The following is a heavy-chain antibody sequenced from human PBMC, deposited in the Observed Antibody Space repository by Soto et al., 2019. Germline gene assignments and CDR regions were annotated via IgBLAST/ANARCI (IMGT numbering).Heavy chain of an antibody. V-gene: IGHV3-23*01. J-gene: IGHJ4*02. CDR3: VKGGISKPGGLDY. CDR2: IDTDTTT. D-gene: IGHD4-4*01. Sequence: EVQVLESGGGLVQPGGSLRLSCAASGFTFTTNAMTWVRQAPNKGLEWVSSIDTDTTTYYADSVKGRFTISRDNSKNIVFLHMNSLRAEDTAMYHCVKGGISKPGGLDYWGQGSLVTVSS. CDR1: GFTFTTNA.